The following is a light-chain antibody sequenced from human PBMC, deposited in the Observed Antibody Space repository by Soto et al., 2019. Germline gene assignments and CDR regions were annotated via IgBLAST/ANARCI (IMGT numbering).Light chain of an antibody. CDR3: GAWDSSLNVYV. V-gene: IGLV1-51*01. CDR2: DNN. CDR1: ASNIGNDY. J-gene: IGLJ1*01. Sequence: QSVLTQPPSVSAAPGHKVTISCSGTASNIGNDYVSWYQQLPGEAPQLLIYDNNRRPSGIPDRFSGSRSDTSATLGITGLQTGDEADYYCGAWDSSLNVYVFGTRTKVTV.